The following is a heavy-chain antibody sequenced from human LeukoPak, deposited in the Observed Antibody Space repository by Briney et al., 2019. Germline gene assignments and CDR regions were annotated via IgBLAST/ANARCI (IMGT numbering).Heavy chain of an antibody. Sequence: ASVKVSCKASGYTFTSYGISWVRQAPGQGLEWMGWISAYNGNTNYAQKLQGRVTMTTDTSTSTAYMELRSLRSDDTAVYYCARDALQWLRPVPIDYWGQGTLVTVSS. V-gene: IGHV1-18*01. CDR1: GYTFTSYG. CDR3: ARDALQWLRPVPIDY. J-gene: IGHJ4*02. CDR2: ISAYNGNT. D-gene: IGHD5-12*01.